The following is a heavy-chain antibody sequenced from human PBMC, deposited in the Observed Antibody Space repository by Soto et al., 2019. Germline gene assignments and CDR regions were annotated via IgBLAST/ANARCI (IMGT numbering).Heavy chain of an antibody. V-gene: IGHV1-18*01. Sequence: QVELVQSGAEVKKPGASVKVSCKAPGYIFTSYGISWVRQAPGEGLEWMGWISNYNGITNYAQKVQGRVTLTTDRSTSTAYMELRSLRSDGTAVYYCAESMGGSGTYVSWGEGTLVTVSS. CDR1: GYIFTSYG. CDR3: AESMGGSGTYVS. D-gene: IGHD3-10*01. J-gene: IGHJ4*02. CDR2: ISNYNGIT.